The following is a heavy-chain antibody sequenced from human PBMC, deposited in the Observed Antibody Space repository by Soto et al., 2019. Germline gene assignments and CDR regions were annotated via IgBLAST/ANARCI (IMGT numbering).Heavy chain of an antibody. CDR1: GYTFTSYG. Sequence: GASVKVSCKASGYTFTSYGISWVRQAPGQGLEWMGWISAYNGNTNYAQKLQGRVTMTTDTSTSTAYMELRSLRSDDTAVYHCARALMYYDFWSGYKYYYGMDVWGQGTTVTVS. D-gene: IGHD3-3*01. CDR2: ISAYNGNT. J-gene: IGHJ6*02. V-gene: IGHV1-18*04. CDR3: ARALMYYDFWSGYKYYYGMDV.